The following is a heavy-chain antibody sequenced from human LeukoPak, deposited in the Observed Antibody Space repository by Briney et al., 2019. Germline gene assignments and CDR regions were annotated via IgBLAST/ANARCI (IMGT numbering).Heavy chain of an antibody. CDR1: GGSLSGFC. D-gene: IGHD3-10*01. Sequence: SETLSLTCTVSGGSLSGFCWSWIRQPPGKGLEWIGHICDSGNTNHSPSLKSRLTISLDTSKKQISLRLSSVTATDTAVYFCTGHNRGSSTDWLNPWGQGTLVTVSA. CDR3: TGHNRGSSTDWLNP. V-gene: IGHV4-59*08. CDR2: ICDSGNT. J-gene: IGHJ5*02.